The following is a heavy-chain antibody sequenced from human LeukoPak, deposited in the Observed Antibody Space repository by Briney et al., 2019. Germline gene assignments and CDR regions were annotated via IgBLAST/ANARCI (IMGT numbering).Heavy chain of an antibody. V-gene: IGHV1-8*02. CDR2: MNPNSGNT. J-gene: IGHJ4*02. Sequence: ASVKVSCKASGYTFTSYAMNWVRQAPGQGLGWMGWMNPNSGNTGYAQKFQGRVTMTRNTSISTAYMELSSLRSEDTAVYYCARGYYYGSVVSAPNDYWGQGTLVTVSS. D-gene: IGHD3-10*01. CDR1: GYTFTSYA. CDR3: ARGYYYGSVVSAPNDY.